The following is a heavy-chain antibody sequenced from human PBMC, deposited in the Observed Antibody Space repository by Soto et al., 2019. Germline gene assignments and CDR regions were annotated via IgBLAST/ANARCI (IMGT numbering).Heavy chain of an antibody. CDR1: GGSFSGYY. J-gene: IGHJ4*02. D-gene: IGHD6-19*01. CDR2: INHSGSS. Sequence: SETLSLTCAVYGGSFSGYYWSCIRQPPGKGLEWIGEINHSGSSNYNPSLKSRVTISVETTKNQFSLKLSSVTAADTAVYYCARETVAVATLDYWGQGTMVTVSS. CDR3: ARETVAVATLDY. V-gene: IGHV4-34*01.